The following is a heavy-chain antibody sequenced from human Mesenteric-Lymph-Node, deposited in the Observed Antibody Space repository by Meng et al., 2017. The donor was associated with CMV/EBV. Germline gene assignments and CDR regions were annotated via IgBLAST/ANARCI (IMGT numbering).Heavy chain of an antibody. CDR2: MNPNSGNT. J-gene: IGHJ4*02. D-gene: IGHD5-12*01. CDR3: AKVPYRFTDPGAWINYFFDH. V-gene: IGHV1-8*01. Sequence: ASVKVSCKASGYTFTSYDINWVRQATGQGLEWMGWMNPNSGNTGYAQKFQGRVTMTRNTSISTAYMELSSLRSEDTAVYYCAKVPYRFTDPGAWINYFFDHWGQGTLVTVSS. CDR1: GYTFTSYD.